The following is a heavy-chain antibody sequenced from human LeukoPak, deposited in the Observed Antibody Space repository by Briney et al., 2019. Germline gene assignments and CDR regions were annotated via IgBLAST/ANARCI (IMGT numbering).Heavy chain of an antibody. CDR3: ARQRYFDGSGYYAAFDF. J-gene: IGHJ3*01. V-gene: IGHV5-51*01. CDR2: IYPGDSDT. D-gene: IGHD3-22*01. CDR1: GSSFTNYW. Sequence: GESLKISCEVSGSSFTNYWIGWVRQMPWKGLEWMGIIYPGDSDTTYSPSFQGQVTISADKSINTAYLRWSSLKASDTAMYYCARQRYFDGSGYYAAFDFWGQGTMVTVSS.